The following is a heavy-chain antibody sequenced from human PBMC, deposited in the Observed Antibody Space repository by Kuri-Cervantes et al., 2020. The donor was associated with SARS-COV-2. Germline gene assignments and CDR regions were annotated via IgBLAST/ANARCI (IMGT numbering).Heavy chain of an antibody. CDR2: IIPIFGTA. CDR3: ARDRPADY. CDR1: GGTFSSYA. D-gene: IGHD2-2*01. J-gene: IGHJ4*02. V-gene: IGHV1-69*05. Sequence: SVKVSCKASGGTFSSYAISWVRQAPGQGLEWMGGIIPIFGTANYAQKFQGRVTMTRDTSISTAYMELSRLRSDDTAVYFCARDRPADYWGQGTLVTVSS.